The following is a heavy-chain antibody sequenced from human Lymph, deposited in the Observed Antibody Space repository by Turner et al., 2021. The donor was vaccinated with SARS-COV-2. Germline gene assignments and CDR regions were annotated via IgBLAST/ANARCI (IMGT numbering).Heavy chain of an antibody. D-gene: IGHD3-16*01. Sequence: SSYAMHWVCQAPGKGLEWVALIYYDGSNKDYADSVKGRFTISRDNSKNTLYLQMNSLRTEDTAVYYCAGDMGGFLGYWGQGTLVTVSS. V-gene: IGHV3-30-3*01. J-gene: IGHJ4*02. CDR3: AGDMGGFLGY. CDR1: SSYA. CDR2: IYYDGSNK.